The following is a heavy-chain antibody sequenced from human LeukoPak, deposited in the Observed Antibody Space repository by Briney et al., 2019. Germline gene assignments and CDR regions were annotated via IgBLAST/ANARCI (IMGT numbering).Heavy chain of an antibody. V-gene: IGHV4/OR15-8*02. CDR1: SGSISGTNW. J-gene: IGHJ4*02. CDR3: SRESGPFCPFGY. D-gene: IGHD1-26*01. Sequence: SETLSLTCGVSSGSISGTNWWSWVRQPPGQGLEWIGEISLAGQTNYNPSLNGRVTMSLDKSSNQLSLHLTSVTAADTATYYCSRESGPFCPFGYWGQGTLVIVSS. CDR2: ISLAGQT.